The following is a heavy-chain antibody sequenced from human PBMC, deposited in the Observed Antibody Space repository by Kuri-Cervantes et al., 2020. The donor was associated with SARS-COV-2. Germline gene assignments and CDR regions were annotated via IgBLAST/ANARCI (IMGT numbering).Heavy chain of an antibody. J-gene: IGHJ6*02. Sequence: SETLSLTCTVSGGSISTYYWSWLRQPPGKGLEWIGYISYSGSTKYNPSLKSRVTISVHTSTSQFFLKLSSVTAADTAIYYCARDRVESVGTQYYYYGKDDWGQGTTVTVSS. D-gene: IGHD1-26*01. V-gene: IGHV4-59*01. CDR3: ARDRVESVGTQYYYYGKDD. CDR2: ISYSGST. CDR1: GGSISTYY.